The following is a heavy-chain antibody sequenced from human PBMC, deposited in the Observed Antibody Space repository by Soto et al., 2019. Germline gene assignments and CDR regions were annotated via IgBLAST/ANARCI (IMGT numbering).Heavy chain of an antibody. V-gene: IGHV4-34*01. J-gene: IGHJ4*02. CDR2: INESGST. D-gene: IGHD1-1*01. CDR3: ARGSGIVALPGELEDVKYDY. CDR1: GQSFSGHS. Sequence: QVQLQQWGAGLVKPSETLSLSCAVYGQSFSGHSWAWIRQPPGKGLAWIGEINESGSTYYNPSLKSRVTISTSTSKTQFSLKLSSVSAADTAAYFCARGSGIVALPGELEDVKYDYWGQGTLVNVSS.